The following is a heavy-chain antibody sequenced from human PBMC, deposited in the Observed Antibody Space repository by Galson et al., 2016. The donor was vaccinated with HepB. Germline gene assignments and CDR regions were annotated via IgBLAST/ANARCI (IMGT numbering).Heavy chain of an antibody. D-gene: IGHD5/OR15-5a*01. CDR1: GFTFQNYA. CDR3: ATSLPSTKY. J-gene: IGHJ4*02. V-gene: IGHV3-23*01. CDR2: ISGSGVHA. Sequence: ASGFTFQNYAMNWIRQAPGKGLEWVSAISGSGVHAYYADSVKDRCTISRDNSKNTLYLQMRSLSAEDTAIYYCATSLPSTKYWGQGALVTVSS.